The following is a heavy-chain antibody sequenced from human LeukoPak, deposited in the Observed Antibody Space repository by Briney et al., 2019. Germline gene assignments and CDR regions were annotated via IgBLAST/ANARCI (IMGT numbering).Heavy chain of an antibody. CDR2: MNPNSGNT. J-gene: IGHJ4*02. V-gene: IGHV1-8*03. CDR1: VYTFTSYD. CDR3: ARVSSGSLKVYYFDY. D-gene: IGHD3-10*01. Sequence: GASVKVSCKASVYTFTSYDINWVRQATGQGLEWMGWMNPNSGNTGYAQKFQGRVTITRNTSISTAYMELSSLRSEDTAVYYCARVSSGSLKVYYFDYWGQGTLVTVSS.